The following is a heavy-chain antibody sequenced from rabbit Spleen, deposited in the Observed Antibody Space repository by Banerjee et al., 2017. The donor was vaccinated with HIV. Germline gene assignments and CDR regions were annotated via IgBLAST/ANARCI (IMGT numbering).Heavy chain of an antibody. CDR1: AFDFSSDG. D-gene: IGHD8-1*01. V-gene: IGHV1S47*01. CDR2: IDPVFGNT. CDR3: ARHAGYAGYGYSTLDL. J-gene: IGHJ3*01. Sequence: EESGGDLVQPGGSLKLSCKASAFDFSSDGVSWVRQAPGKGLEWIGYIDPVFGNTYYASWVNGRFTISSDNAQNTVDLQMNSLTVADTATYFCARHAGYAGYGYSTLDLWGQGTLVTVS.